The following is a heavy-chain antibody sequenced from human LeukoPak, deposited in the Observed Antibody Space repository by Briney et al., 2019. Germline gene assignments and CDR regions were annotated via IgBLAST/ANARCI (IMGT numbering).Heavy chain of an antibody. CDR1: GYTFTSYA. D-gene: IGHD6-19*01. Sequence: ASVKVSCTASGYTFTSYAMHWVRQAPGQRLEWMGWINAGNGNTKYSQKFQGRVTITRDTSASTAYMELSSLRSEDTAVYYCARDYSSGWFRNWFDPWGQGTLVTVSS. J-gene: IGHJ5*02. CDR2: INAGNGNT. CDR3: ARDYSSGWFRNWFDP. V-gene: IGHV1-3*01.